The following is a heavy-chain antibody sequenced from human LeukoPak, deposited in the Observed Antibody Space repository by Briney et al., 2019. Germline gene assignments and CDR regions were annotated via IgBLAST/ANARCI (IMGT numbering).Heavy chain of an antibody. J-gene: IGHJ4*02. CDR3: ARRRPAAIAYYFDY. V-gene: IGHV4-59*05. Sequence: SETLSLTCTVSGGSISSYYWSWIRQPPGKGLEWIGSIYYSGSTNYKSSLKSRVTISVDTSKNQFSLKLSSVTAADTAVYYCARRRPAAIAYYFDYWGQGTLVTVSS. CDR2: IYYSGST. D-gene: IGHD2-2*02. CDR1: GGSISSYY.